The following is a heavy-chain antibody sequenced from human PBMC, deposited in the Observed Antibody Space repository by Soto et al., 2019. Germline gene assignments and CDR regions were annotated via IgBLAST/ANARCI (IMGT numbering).Heavy chain of an antibody. Sequence: PGGSLRLSCAASGFTFSSYAVSWVRQAPGKGLEWVSAISGSGGSTYYADSVKGRFTVSRDNSKNTLYLQVNSLRAEDTAIYYCAKTPRHCSGCRCYAGYFEYWGQGNLVTVSS. CDR2: ISGSGGST. CDR1: GFTFSSYA. CDR3: AKTPRHCSGCRCYAGYFEY. J-gene: IGHJ4*02. V-gene: IGHV3-23*01. D-gene: IGHD2-15*01.